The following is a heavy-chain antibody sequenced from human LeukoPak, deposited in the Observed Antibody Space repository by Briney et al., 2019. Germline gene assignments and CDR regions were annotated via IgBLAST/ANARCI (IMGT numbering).Heavy chain of an antibody. Sequence: PGRSLRLSCAASGFTFSSYAMQWVRQAPGKGLEWVAVISYDGNNKYYADSAKGRFTISRDNSKNTLYLQVSSLRTDDTAMYYCARDRTTSGDAAFDIWGQGTMVTVSS. CDR2: ISYDGNNK. CDR3: ARDRTTSGDAAFDI. CDR1: GFTFSSYA. V-gene: IGHV3-30*04. J-gene: IGHJ3*02. D-gene: IGHD7-27*01.